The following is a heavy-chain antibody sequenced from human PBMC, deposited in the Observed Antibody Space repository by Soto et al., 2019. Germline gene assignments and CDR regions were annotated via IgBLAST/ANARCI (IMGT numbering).Heavy chain of an antibody. CDR2: ISGSGGST. V-gene: IGHV3-23*01. CDR3: AKEGVFGVVIIRKFDY. J-gene: IGHJ4*02. Sequence: LRLSCAASGFTCSSYAMSWVRQAPGKGLEWVSAISGSGGSTYYADSVKGRFTISRDNSKNTLYLQMNSLRAEDTAVYYCAKEGVFGVVIIRKFDYWGQGTLVTVSS. D-gene: IGHD3-3*01. CDR1: GFTCSSYA.